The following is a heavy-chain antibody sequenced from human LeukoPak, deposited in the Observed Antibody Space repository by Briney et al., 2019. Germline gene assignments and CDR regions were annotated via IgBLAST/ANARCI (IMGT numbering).Heavy chain of an antibody. CDR3: AKELVEGHSYFDY. Sequence: GGSLRLSCAASGFTFSTYGMHWVRQAPGKGLEWVAIITYDGSNKYYADSVKGRFTVSRDNSKNTLYLQMKSLRTEDTAVYYCAKELVEGHSYFDYWGQGTLVTVSS. CDR2: ITYDGSNK. J-gene: IGHJ4*02. D-gene: IGHD2-8*02. V-gene: IGHV3-30*18. CDR1: GFTFSTYG.